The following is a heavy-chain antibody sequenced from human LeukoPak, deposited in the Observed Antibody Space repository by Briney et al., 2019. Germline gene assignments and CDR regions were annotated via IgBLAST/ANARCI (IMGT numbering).Heavy chain of an antibody. CDR2: ISYDGSNK. Sequence: PGGSLRLSCAASGFTFSSYGMHWVRQAPGKGLEWVAVISYDGSNKYCADSVKGRFTISRDNSKNTLYLQMNSLRSIVAGGTSDYWDQGTLVTVSS. CDR3: Y. V-gene: IGHV3-30*03. CDR1: GFTFSSYG. J-gene: IGHJ4*02. D-gene: IGHD6-13*01.